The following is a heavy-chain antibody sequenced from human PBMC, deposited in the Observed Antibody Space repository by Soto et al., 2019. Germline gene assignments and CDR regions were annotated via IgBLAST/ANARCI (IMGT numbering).Heavy chain of an antibody. J-gene: IGHJ5*02. CDR1: GGSISSYY. CDR2: IYYSGST. CDR3: ARGNNYYDSSGYSYNWFDP. D-gene: IGHD3-22*01. V-gene: IGHV4-59*01. Sequence: SQTLSLTCTVSGGSISSYYWSWIRQPPGKGLEWIGYIYYSGSTNYNPSLKSRVTISVDTSKNQFSLKLSSVTAADTAVYYCARGNNYYDSSGYSYNWFDPWGQGTLVTVSS.